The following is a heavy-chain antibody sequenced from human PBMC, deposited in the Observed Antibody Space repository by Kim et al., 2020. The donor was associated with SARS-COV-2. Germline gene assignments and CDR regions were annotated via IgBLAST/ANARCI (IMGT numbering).Heavy chain of an antibody. D-gene: IGHD3-10*01. CDR3: AKGPYYYGSGSYSQHPRNNWFDP. V-gene: IGHV4-34*01. CDR2: INHSGST. Sequence: SETLSLTCAVYGGSFSGYYWSWIRQPPGKGLEWIGEINHSGSTNYNPSLKSRVTISVDTSKNQFSLKLSSVTAADTAVYYCAKGPYYYGSGSYSQHPRNNWFDPWGQGTLVTVSS. J-gene: IGHJ5*02. CDR1: GGSFSGYY.